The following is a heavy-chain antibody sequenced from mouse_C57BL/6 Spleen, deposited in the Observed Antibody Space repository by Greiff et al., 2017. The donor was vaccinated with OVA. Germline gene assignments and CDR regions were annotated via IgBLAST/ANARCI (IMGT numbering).Heavy chain of an antibody. D-gene: IGHD1-1*01. Sequence: QVQLQQPVAELVKPGASVQLSCKASGSTFTSSWMHWVKHRPGRVLAWIGRIDPNSGGTKYNEKFKSKATLTVDKPSSTAYMQLSSLTSEDSAVYYCARRHYYGSSYGFDYWGQGTTLTVSS. V-gene: IGHV1-72*01. J-gene: IGHJ2*01. CDR1: GSTFTSSW. CDR2: IDPNSGGT. CDR3: ARRHYYGSSYGFDY.